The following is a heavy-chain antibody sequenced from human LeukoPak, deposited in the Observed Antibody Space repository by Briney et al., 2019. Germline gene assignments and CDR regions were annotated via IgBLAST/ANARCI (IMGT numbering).Heavy chain of an antibody. CDR2: INPSGGST. J-gene: IGHJ3*02. Sequence: ASVKVSCKASGYTFTSYYMHWVRQAPGQGLEWMGIINPSGGSTSYAQKFQGRVTMTRDTSTSTVYMELSSLRSEDTAVYYCARDWNWCSSTSCYEGDAFDIWGQGTMVTVSS. CDR1: GYTFTSYY. D-gene: IGHD2-2*01. V-gene: IGHV1-46*01. CDR3: ARDWNWCSSTSCYEGDAFDI.